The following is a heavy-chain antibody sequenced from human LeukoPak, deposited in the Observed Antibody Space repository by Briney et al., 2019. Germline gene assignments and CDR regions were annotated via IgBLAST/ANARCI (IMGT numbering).Heavy chain of an antibody. CDR1: GYTFTGYY. V-gene: IGHV1-2*02. CDR2: MNPNSGNT. Sequence: ASVKVSCKASGYTFTGYYMHWVRQAPGQGLEWMGWMNPNSGNTGYAQKLQGRVTMTRDTPISTAYMELSRLRSDDTAVYYCASDDRGVTTVTSGRDYWGQGTLVTVSS. J-gene: IGHJ4*02. CDR3: ASDDRGVTTVTSGRDY. D-gene: IGHD4-11*01.